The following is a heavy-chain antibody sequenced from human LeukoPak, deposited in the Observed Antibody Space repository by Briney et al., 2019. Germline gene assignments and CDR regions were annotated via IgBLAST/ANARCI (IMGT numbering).Heavy chain of an antibody. CDR1: GFTFSSYE. J-gene: IGHJ3*02. CDR2: ISSSGSTI. V-gene: IGHV3-48*03. Sequence: GGSLRLPCAASGFTFSSYEMNWARQAPGKGLEWVSYISSSGSTIYYADSVKGRFTISRDNAKNSLYLQMNSLRAEDTAVYYCARDCSGGSCYSPAPGAFDIWGQGTMVTVSS. CDR3: ARDCSGGSCYSPAPGAFDI. D-gene: IGHD2-15*01.